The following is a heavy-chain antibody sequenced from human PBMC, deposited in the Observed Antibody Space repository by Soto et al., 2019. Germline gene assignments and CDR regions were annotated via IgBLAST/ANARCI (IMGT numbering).Heavy chain of an antibody. CDR3: AKGVPGIAVAGAGYFQH. V-gene: IGHV3-23*01. CDR2: ISGSGDST. J-gene: IGHJ1*01. D-gene: IGHD6-19*01. CDR1: GFTFSSYA. Sequence: EVQLLVSGGGLVQPGGSLRLSCAASGFTFSSYAMSWVRQAPGKGLEWVSGISGSGDSTYYADSVKGRFTISRDNSKSTRYLQMYRLRAEDTAVYYCAKGVPGIAVAGAGYFQHWGQGTLVTVSS.